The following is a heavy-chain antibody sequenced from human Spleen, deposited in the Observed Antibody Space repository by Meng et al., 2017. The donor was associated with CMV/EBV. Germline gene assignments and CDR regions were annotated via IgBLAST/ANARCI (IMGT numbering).Heavy chain of an antibody. D-gene: IGHD6-13*01. CDR1: GFTFSNYA. Sequence: GGSLRLSCAASGFTFSNYAMSWVRQAPGKGLEWVSGISGSGDSTYYADSVKGRFTISRDTSKNTLYLQMNSLRAEDTAVYYCAKGGYGSSWRYYFDYWGLGTLVTVSS. V-gene: IGHV3-23*01. CDR3: AKGGYGSSWRYYFDY. CDR2: ISGSGDST. J-gene: IGHJ4*02.